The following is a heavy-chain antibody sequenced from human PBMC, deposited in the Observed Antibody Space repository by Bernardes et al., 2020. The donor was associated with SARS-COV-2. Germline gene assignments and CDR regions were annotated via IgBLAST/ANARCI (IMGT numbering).Heavy chain of an antibody. J-gene: IGHJ4*02. D-gene: IGHD3-22*01. CDR2: ISGSGGST. V-gene: IGHV3-23*01. CDR3: AKDLRSGYFMKFDY. CDR1: GFTFSSYV. Sequence: GGSLRLSCAASGFTFSSYVMSWVRQAPGKWLEWVSAISGSGGSTYYADSVKDRFTISRDNSDKTLYLQMNSLRAEDTAVYYCAKDLRSGYFMKFDYWGRGTLVTVSS.